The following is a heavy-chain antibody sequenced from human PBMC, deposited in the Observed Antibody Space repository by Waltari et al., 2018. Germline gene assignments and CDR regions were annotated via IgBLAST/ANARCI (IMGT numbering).Heavy chain of an antibody. J-gene: IGHJ4*02. CDR3: ARYGIAAAGFDY. D-gene: IGHD6-13*01. CDR1: GYTFTSYD. Sequence: QVQLVQSGAEVKKPGASVKVSCKASGYTFTSYDIHWVRQAPGQRLGWMGWINAGNGNTKYSQKFQGRVTITRDTSASTAYMELSSLRSEDTAVYYCARYGIAAAGFDYWGQGTLVTVSS. CDR2: INAGNGNT. V-gene: IGHV1-3*01.